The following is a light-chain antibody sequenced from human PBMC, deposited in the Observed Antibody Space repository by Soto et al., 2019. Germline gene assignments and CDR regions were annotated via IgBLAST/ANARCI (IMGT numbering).Light chain of an antibody. V-gene: IGLV2-23*01. CDR2: EGN. CDR1: SSGVGSYNL. J-gene: IGLJ2*01. Sequence: QSALTQSASVSGSPGQSITISCTGTSSGVGSYNLVSWYQQHPGKAPKLMIYEGNKRPSGVSNRFSGSRSGNTASLTISGLQAEDQADYYCCSYAGYGKVIFGGGTKLTVL. CDR3: CSYAGYGKVI.